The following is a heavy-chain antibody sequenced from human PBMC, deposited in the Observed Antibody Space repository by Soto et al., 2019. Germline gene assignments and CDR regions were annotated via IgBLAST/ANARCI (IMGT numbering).Heavy chain of an antibody. J-gene: IGHJ4*02. D-gene: IGHD1-26*01. Sequence: GESLKSSCAASGVTFSNYGMSWVRQAPWKGLKWFSALPEIGTNTYYTDSVKGRFTISRDNSKNTLFLQINNLRAGDTAVYYCAKKSGVGATWYFDYCGQGTLVTVSS. CDR1: GVTFSNYG. CDR2: LPEIGTNT. CDR3: AKKSGVGATWYFDY. V-gene: IGHV3-23*01.